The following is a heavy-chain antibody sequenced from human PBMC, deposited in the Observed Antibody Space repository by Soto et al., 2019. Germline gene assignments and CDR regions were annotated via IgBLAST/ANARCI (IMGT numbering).Heavy chain of an antibody. Sequence: EVQLVESGGGLVQPGGSLRLSCAASGFTFSAYSMHWVRQAAGKGLEWVSDISSSSSNTYYADSVKGRFTISKDNAKNSLFLQMNSLRAEDTAVYYCARGVGGDSRYLDYWGQGTLVTVSS. V-gene: IGHV3-48*01. CDR3: ARGVGGDSRYLDY. J-gene: IGHJ4*02. CDR1: GFTFSAYS. CDR2: ISSSSSNT. D-gene: IGHD3-9*01.